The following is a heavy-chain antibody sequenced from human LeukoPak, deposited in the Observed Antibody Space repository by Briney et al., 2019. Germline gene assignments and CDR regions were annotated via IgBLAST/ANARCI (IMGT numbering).Heavy chain of an antibody. Sequence: PSETLSLTCAVYGGSFSGYYWSWIRQPPGKGLEWTGEINHSGSTNYNPSLKSRVTISVDTSKNQFSLKLSSVTAADTAVYYCAGSDGYWGQGTLVTVSS. CDR2: INHSGST. CDR1: GGSFSGYY. CDR3: AGSDGY. V-gene: IGHV4-34*01. J-gene: IGHJ4*02.